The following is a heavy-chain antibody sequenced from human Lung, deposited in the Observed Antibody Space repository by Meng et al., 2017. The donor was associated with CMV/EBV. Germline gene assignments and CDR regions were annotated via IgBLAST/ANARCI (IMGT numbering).Heavy chain of an antibody. CDR3: ARAVYCIGTTCFFYPMDV. CDR2: MNPNSGNT. Sequence: ASVXVSXKASGYTFTSYDISWVRQAPGQGLEWMGWMNPNSGNTDSAQNFQGRVTMTRNTSISTAYMELSSLRSEDTAVYYCARAVYCIGTTCFFYPMDVWRGGXTVTVSS. D-gene: IGHD2-2*01. V-gene: IGHV1-8*01. J-gene: IGHJ6*04. CDR1: GYTFTSYD.